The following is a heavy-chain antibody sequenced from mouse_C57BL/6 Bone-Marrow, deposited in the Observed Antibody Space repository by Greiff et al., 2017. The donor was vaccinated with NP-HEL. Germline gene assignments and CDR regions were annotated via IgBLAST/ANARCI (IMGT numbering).Heavy chain of an antibody. J-gene: IGHJ2*01. CDR1: GYTFTDYY. Sequence: EVQLQQSGPELVKPGASVKISCKASGYTFTDYYMNWVKQSHGKSLEWIGDINPNNGGTSYNQKFKGKATLTVDKSSSTAYMELRSLTSEDSAVYYCAREFYYYGSSSDYWGQGTTLTVSS. D-gene: IGHD1-1*01. CDR3: AREFYYYGSSSDY. V-gene: IGHV1-26*01. CDR2: INPNNGGT.